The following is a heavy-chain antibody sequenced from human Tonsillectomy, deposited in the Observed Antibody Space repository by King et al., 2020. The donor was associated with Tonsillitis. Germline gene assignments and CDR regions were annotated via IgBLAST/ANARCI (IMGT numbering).Heavy chain of an antibody. J-gene: IGHJ4*02. CDR2: INPNSGGT. D-gene: IGHD2-2*01. V-gene: IGHV1-2*04. CDR3: ARYSCGATSCYADY. Sequence: VQLVESGAEVKKPGASVKVSCKASGYTFTGYYMHWVRQAPGQGLEWMGWINPNSGGTNYTQKYQGWVTMTRETSISTAYIELSRLKSNDTAVYYWARYSCGATSCYADYWGQGTLVTVSS. CDR1: GYTFTGYY.